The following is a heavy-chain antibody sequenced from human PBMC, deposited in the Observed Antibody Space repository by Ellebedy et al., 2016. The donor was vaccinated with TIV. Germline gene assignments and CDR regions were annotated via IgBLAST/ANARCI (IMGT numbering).Heavy chain of an antibody. Sequence: GGSLRLXCAASGFSLSSYYMTWVRQAPGKGLEWVANIKEDGGEKYYVDSVKGRFTISRDNAKNSVFLLMNSLRAEDTAVYYCARGYTALGDWGQGTLVTVSS. CDR3: ARGYTALGD. D-gene: IGHD5-18*01. CDR2: IKEDGGEK. V-gene: IGHV3-7*01. J-gene: IGHJ4*02. CDR1: GFSLSSYY.